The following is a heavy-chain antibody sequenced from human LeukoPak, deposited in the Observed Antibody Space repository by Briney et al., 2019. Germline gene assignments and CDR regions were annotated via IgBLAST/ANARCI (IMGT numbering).Heavy chain of an antibody. CDR2: ISYDGSNK. J-gene: IGHJ4*02. V-gene: IGHV3-30*04. CDR3: ARGDFDY. Sequence: GGSLRLSCAASGFTFSSYAMHWVRQAPGKGLEWVAVISYDGSNKYYADSVKGRFTISRDNSKNTLYLQMNSLRAEDTAAYYCARGDFDYWGQGTLVTVSS. CDR1: GFTFSSYA.